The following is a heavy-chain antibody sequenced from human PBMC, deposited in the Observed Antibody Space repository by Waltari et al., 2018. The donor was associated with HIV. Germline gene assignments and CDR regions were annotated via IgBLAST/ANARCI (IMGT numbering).Heavy chain of an antibody. V-gene: IGHV4-39*01. CDR3: ARHRYDILTGYPSGGMDV. CDR1: GGSISSSSYY. D-gene: IGHD3-9*01. CDR2: IYYSGST. Sequence: QLQLQESGPGLVKPSETLSLTCTVSGGSISSSSYYWGWIRQPPGKGLEWIGRIYYSGSTYYNPSLNSRVTISVDTSKNQFSLKLSSVTAADTAVYYCARHRYDILTGYPSGGMDVWGQGTTVTVSS. J-gene: IGHJ6*02.